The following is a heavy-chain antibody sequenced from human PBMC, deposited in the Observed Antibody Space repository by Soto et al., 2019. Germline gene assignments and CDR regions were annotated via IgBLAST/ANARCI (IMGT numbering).Heavy chain of an antibody. V-gene: IGHV4-28*03. J-gene: IGHJ4*01. CDR3: ARGQLGVVIMDY. CDR1: GYSISSSNW. Sequence: PSETLSLTCAVSGYSISSSNWWGWIRQPPGKGLEWIGYIYYSGSTYYNPSLKSRVTMSVDTSKNQFSLKLSSVTAADSAVYYCARGQLGVVIMDYWGHGTLVTVSS. CDR2: IYYSGST. D-gene: IGHD3-3*01.